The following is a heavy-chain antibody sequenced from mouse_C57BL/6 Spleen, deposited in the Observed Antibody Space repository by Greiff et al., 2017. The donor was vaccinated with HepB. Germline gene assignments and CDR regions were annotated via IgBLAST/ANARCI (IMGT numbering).Heavy chain of an antibody. V-gene: IGHV1-19*01. CDR2: INPYNGGT. Sequence: EVKLQESGPVLVKPGASVKMSCKASGYTFTDYYMNWVKQSHGKSLEWIGVINPYNGGTSYNQKFKGKATLTVDKSSSTAYMELNSLTSEDSAVYYCARKGLRGYFDYWGQGTTLTVSS. D-gene: IGHD3-1*01. J-gene: IGHJ2*01. CDR1: GYTFTDYY. CDR3: ARKGLRGYFDY.